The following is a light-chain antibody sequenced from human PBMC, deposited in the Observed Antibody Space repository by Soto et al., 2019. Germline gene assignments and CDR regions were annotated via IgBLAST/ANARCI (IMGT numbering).Light chain of an antibody. CDR3: SSYIRSSSSWV. CDR1: SSDIGNYNY. V-gene: IGLV2-14*01. CDR2: EVT. J-gene: IGLJ3*02. Sequence: QSALTQPASVSGSPGQSITISCTGTSSDIGNYNYVSWYQQHPGKAPKLIIYEVTNRPSGVSDRFSGSESGNTASLTISGLQAEDEADYHCSSYIRSSSSWVFGGGTKLTVL.